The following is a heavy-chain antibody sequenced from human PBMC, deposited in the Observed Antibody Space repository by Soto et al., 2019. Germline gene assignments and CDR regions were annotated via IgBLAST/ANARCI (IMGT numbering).Heavy chain of an antibody. V-gene: IGHV3-7*01. Sequence: EMQLVESGGGLVQPGGSLRLSCGVSGFTFGNFWMGWVRQAPGKGLEWVANINQDGSEKYYVDSVKGRFTISRDNPRNSLYLQMDTLRVEDTAVYFCARQIRGLTPNWFDPWGQGTLVSVSS. CDR1: GFTFGNFW. CDR2: INQDGSEK. J-gene: IGHJ5*02. CDR3: ARQIRGLTPNWFDP.